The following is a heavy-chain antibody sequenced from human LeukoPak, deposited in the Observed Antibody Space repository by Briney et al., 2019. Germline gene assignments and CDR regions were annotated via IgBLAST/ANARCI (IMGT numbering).Heavy chain of an antibody. V-gene: IGHV1-69*13. D-gene: IGHD3-10*01. J-gene: IGHJ5*02. CDR3: ARDDVSYYYGSGTIPSHGWFDP. CDR1: GGTFSSYA. Sequence: SVTVSCKASGGTFSSYAISWVRQAPGQGLEWMGGIIPIFGTANYAQKFQGRVTITADESTSTAYMELSSLRSEDTAVYYCARDDVSYYYGSGTIPSHGWFDPWGQGTLVTVSS. CDR2: IIPIFGTA.